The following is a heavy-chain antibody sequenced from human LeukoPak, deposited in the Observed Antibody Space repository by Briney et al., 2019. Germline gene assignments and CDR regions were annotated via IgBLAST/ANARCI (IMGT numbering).Heavy chain of an antibody. CDR1: GGSFSGYY. V-gene: IGHV4-34*01. D-gene: IGHD3-22*01. J-gene: IGHJ5*02. CDR3: ARGLAGYYDSSGTNWFDP. Sequence: PSETLSLTCAVYGGSFSGYYWSWIRQPPGKGLEWIGEINHSGSTNYNPSLKSRVTISVDTSKNQFSLKLSSVTAADTAVYYCARGLAGYYDSSGTNWFDPWGQGTLVTVSS. CDR2: INHSGST.